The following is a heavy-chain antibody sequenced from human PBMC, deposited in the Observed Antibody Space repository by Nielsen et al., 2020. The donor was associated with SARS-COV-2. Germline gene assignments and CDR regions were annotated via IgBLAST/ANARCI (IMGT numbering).Heavy chain of an antibody. Sequence: GESLKISCSASGFTFSSYAMSWVRQAPGKGLEWVSSISGSGGSTYYADSVKGRFTISRDNSKNTLYLQMNSLRAEDTAVYYCAKGGYYGSGSYYNDDYYYYMDVWGKGTTVTVSS. CDR3: AKGGYYGSGSYYNDDYYYYMDV. J-gene: IGHJ6*03. D-gene: IGHD3-10*01. V-gene: IGHV3-23*01. CDR2: ISGSGGST. CDR1: GFTFSSYA.